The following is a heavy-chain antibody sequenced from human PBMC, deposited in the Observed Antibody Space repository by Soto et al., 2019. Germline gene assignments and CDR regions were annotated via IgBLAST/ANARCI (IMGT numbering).Heavy chain of an antibody. J-gene: IGHJ6*02. CDR3: ATDYGDEYGMDV. CDR2: IIPILGIA. Sequence: QVQLVQSGAEVKKPGSSVKVSCKASGGTFSSYTISWVRQAPGQGLEWMGRIIPILGIANYAQKFQGRVXLXAXXSTDTAYMELSSLRSEDTAVYYCATDYGDEYGMDVWGQGTTVTVSS. CDR1: GGTFSSYT. V-gene: IGHV1-69*02. D-gene: IGHD4-17*01.